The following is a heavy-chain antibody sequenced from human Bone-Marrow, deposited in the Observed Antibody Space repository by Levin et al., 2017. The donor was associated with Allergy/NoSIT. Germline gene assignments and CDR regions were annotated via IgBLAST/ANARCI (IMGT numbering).Heavy chain of an antibody. V-gene: IGHV3-21*01. CDR3: ARGVYSGTYSVTNAFDV. CDR2: ISGSRRYI. Sequence: GGSLRLSCAASGFFFSDFSMNWVRQAPGKGLEWVSSISGSRRYIYYAESMKGRFTISRDNAKRSLFLQMDGLRAEDTAVYYCARGVYSGTYSVTNAFDVWGQGTMVTVSS. D-gene: IGHD1-26*01. J-gene: IGHJ3*01. CDR1: GFFFSDFS.